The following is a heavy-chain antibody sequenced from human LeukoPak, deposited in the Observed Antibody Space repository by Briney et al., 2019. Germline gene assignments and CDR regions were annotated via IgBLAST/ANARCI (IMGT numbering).Heavy chain of an antibody. Sequence: TPSETLSLTCTVSGGSISSSSYCWGWIRQPPGKGLEWIGSIYYSGSTYYNPSLKSRVTISVDTSKNQFSLKLSSVTAADTAVYYCARQNGPDHYYDSRGRDYWGQGTLVTVSS. CDR2: IYYSGST. D-gene: IGHD3-22*01. J-gene: IGHJ4*02. V-gene: IGHV4-39*01. CDR1: GGSISSSSYC. CDR3: ARQNGPDHYYDSRGRDY.